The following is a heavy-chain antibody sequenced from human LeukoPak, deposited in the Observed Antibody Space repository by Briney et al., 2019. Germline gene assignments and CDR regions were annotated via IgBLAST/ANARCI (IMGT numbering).Heavy chain of an antibody. D-gene: IGHD6-13*01. CDR1: GGSVSSGSYY. J-gene: IGHJ3*02. CDR2: IYYSGST. CDR3: ARERIAAAGNDAFDI. V-gene: IGHV4-61*01. Sequence: SETLSLTCTVSGGSVSSGSYYWSWIRQPPGKGLEWIGYIYYSGSTNYNPSLKSRVTISVDTSKNQFSLKLSSVTAADTAVYYCARERIAAAGNDAFDIWGQGTMVTVSS.